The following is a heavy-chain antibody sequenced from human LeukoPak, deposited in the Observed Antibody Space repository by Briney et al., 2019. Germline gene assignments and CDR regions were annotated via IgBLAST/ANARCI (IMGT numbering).Heavy chain of an antibody. V-gene: IGHV4-59*12. CDR1: GGSISSYY. D-gene: IGHD3-10*01. J-gene: IGHJ6*03. CDR2: IYYIGST. Sequence: SETLSLTCTVSGGSISSYYWSWIRQSPGKGLEWIGYIYYIGSTNYNPSLKSRVTISVDTSKNQFSLQLNSVTPEDTAVYYCARDPLSGYYYMDVWGKGTTVTVSS. CDR3: ARDPLSGYYYMDV.